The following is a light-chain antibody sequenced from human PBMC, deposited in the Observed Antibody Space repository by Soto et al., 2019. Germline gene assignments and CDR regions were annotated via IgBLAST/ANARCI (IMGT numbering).Light chain of an antibody. Sequence: EIVLTQSPGTLSLSPGERATLSCRASQSVSSSYLAWYQQKPGQAHRLLIYGASGRATGIPDRLSGSGSGSDYTLTISKLEPEDFAVYYCEQYGSSPPVTFGQGTRLEI. J-gene: IGKJ5*01. CDR2: GAS. CDR1: QSVSSSY. CDR3: EQYGSSPPVT. V-gene: IGKV3-20*01.